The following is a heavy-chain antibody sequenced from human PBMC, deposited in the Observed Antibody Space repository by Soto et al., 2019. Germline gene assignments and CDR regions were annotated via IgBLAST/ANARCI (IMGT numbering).Heavy chain of an antibody. D-gene: IGHD2-15*01. V-gene: IGHV3-21*01. CDR3: ARYCSGGSCYQGGLSHLVDY. CDR2: ISSSSSYI. CDR1: GCTISSYS. J-gene: IGHJ4*02. Sequence: PGGSLRLSCAASGCTISSYSMNWVRQAPGKGLEWVSSISSSSSYIYYADSVKGRFTISRDNAKNSLYLQMNSLRAEDTAVYYCARYCSGGSCYQGGLSHLVDYWGQGTLVTVSS.